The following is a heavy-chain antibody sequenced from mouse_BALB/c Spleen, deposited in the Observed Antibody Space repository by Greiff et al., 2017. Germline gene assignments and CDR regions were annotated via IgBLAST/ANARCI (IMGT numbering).Heavy chain of an antibody. CDR3: ARLRSYFDY. CDR2: ISNGGGST. V-gene: IGHV5-12-2*01. D-gene: IGHD2-12*01. J-gene: IGHJ2*01. CDR1: GFTFSSYT. Sequence: EVHLVESGGGLVQPGGSLKLSCAASGFTFSSYTMSWVRQTPEKRLEWVAYISNGGGSTYYPDTVKGRFTISRDNAKNTLYLQMSSLKSEDTAMYYCARLRSYFDYWGQGTTLTVSS.